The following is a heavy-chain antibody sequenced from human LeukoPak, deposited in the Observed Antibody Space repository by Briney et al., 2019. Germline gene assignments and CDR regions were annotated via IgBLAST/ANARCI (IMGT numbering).Heavy chain of an antibody. CDR3: AKDQSRAVSGTWDF. Sequence: PGTSLRLSCAASGFTFSSFGIRWVRHAPGKGLEWVGLISYNGSAGNYADSVRGRFTVSIDNSKTTVYLQMNRLRPEDTAVYHCAKDQSRAVSGTWDFWGQGTLVTVSS. J-gene: IGHJ4*02. CDR2: ISYNGSAG. V-gene: IGHV3-30*18. CDR1: GFTFSSFG. D-gene: IGHD6-19*01.